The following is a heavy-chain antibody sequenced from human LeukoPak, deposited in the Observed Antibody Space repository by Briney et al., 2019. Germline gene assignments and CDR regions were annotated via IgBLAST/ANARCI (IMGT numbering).Heavy chain of an antibody. J-gene: IGHJ4*02. D-gene: IGHD3-10*01. CDR3: ARDAHIVRGVNPLDY. Sequence: GGSLRLSCAASGFTFSSYSMNWVRQAPGKGLEWTSYVSYSSSTIYYADSVKGRFTISRDNAKNSLYLQMNRLRDEDTAVYYCARDAHIVRGVNPLDYWGQGTLVTVSS. CDR2: VSYSSSTI. V-gene: IGHV3-48*02. CDR1: GFTFSSYS.